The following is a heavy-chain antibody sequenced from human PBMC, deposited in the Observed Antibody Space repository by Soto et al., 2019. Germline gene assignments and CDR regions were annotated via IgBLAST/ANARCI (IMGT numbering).Heavy chain of an antibody. V-gene: IGHV3-11*06. D-gene: IGHD5-18*01. CDR1: GFTFSDYY. Sequence: QVQLVESGGGLVKPGGSLRLSCAASGFTFSDYYMSWIRQAPGKGLEWVSYISSSSSYTNYADSVKGRFTISRDNAKNSQYLQMNSLRAEDTAVYYCARGKWAMGNQGIFDFWGQGTLVTVSS. J-gene: IGHJ4*02. CDR3: ARGKWAMGNQGIFDF. CDR2: ISSSSSYT.